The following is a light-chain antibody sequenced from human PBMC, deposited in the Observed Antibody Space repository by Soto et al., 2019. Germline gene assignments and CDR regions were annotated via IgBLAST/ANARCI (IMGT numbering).Light chain of an antibody. V-gene: IGLV1-47*01. Sequence: QSVLTQPPSASGTPGQRVTISCSGNNSNIGSNYVCWYQQLPGPAPKLLTYRNNQRPSVVPDRLSGSKSGTSASLAISGLLSEDEAEYYCAAWDDSLADFFVFGGGTKFNLL. CDR1: NSNIGSNY. J-gene: IGLJ2*01. CDR3: AAWDDSLADFFV. CDR2: RNN.